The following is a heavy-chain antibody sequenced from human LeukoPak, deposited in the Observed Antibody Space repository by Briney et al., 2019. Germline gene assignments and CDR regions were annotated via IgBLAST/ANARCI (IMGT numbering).Heavy chain of an antibody. CDR3: TAGWDY. CDR1: GYTFSDYD. J-gene: IGHJ4*02. CDR2: MNPDSSDT. V-gene: IGHV1-8*01. Sequence: ASVKVSCKASGYTFSDYDINWVRQAPGQGLEWMGWMNPDSSDTGSARNFQGRLTMTGNTSIVTAYLELSGLTSEDTAVYYCTAGWDYWGQGTLVIVSS.